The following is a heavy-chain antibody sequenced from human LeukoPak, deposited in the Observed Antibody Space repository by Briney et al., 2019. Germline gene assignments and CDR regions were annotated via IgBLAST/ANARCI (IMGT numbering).Heavy chain of an antibody. CDR2: IFYSGST. D-gene: IGHD3-3*01. Sequence: KPSETLSLTCTVSGGSITTYYWSWIRQPPGKGLEWIAFIFYSGSTNYNPSLKSRVTISLNTSKTQFSLKLSSVTAADTAVYYCARGTFWSGYYHDYWGQGTLVPVSS. J-gene: IGHJ4*02. CDR1: GGSITTYY. V-gene: IGHV4-59*01. CDR3: ARGTFWSGYYHDY.